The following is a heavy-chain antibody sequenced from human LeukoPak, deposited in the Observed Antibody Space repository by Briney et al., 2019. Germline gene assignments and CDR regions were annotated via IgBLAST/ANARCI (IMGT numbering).Heavy chain of an antibody. J-gene: IGHJ4*02. CDR2: ISGSGGST. Sequence: PGGSLRLSCAAYGFTFSSYAMSWVRQAPGKGLEWVSAISGSGGSTYYADSVKGRFTISRDNSKNTLYLQMNSLRAEDTAVYYCASTPLRAVAGTDYWGQGTLVTVSS. V-gene: IGHV3-23*01. CDR3: ASTPLRAVAGTDY. D-gene: IGHD6-19*01. CDR1: GFTFSSYA.